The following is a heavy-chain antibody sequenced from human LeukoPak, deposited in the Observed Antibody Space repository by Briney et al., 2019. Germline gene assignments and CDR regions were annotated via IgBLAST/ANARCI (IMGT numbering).Heavy chain of an antibody. D-gene: IGHD3-10*01. J-gene: IGHJ4*02. CDR3: ARAGSGSYYFDY. V-gene: IGHV1-69*13. CDR2: IIPIFGTA. CDR1: GGTFSIYA. Sequence: SVKVSCKASGGTFSIYAISWVRQAPGQGLEWMGGIIPIFGTANYAQKFQGRVTITADESTSTAYMELSSLRSEDTAVYYCARAGSGSYYFDYWGQGTLVTVSS.